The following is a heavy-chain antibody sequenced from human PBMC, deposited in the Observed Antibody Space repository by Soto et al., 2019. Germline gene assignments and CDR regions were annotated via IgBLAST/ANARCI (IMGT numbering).Heavy chain of an antibody. Sequence: SETLSLTCAVSGGSVTTFYDYWSWIRQPPGKGLEWIGYIYNSGNTNYNPPLESRVTISVDTSRNQFSLRLSSVTAADTAVYYCARDWAGFDSWGRGTLVTVSS. V-gene: IGHV4-61*01. CDR2: IYNSGNT. CDR3: ARDWAGFDS. J-gene: IGHJ4*02. CDR1: GGSVTTFYDY. D-gene: IGHD6-19*01.